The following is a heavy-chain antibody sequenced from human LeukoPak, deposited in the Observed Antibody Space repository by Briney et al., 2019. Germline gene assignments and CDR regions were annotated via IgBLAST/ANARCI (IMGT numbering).Heavy chain of an antibody. Sequence: SETLSLTCTVSGGSISSSYSYWGWIRQPPGKGLEWIGNIYYSGSTYYSPSLTSRVTISVDTSKNQFSLKLSSVTAADTAVYYCARSTGLYDFWSGYPNWFDPWGQGTLVTVSS. D-gene: IGHD3-3*01. CDR1: GGSISSSYSY. J-gene: IGHJ5*02. CDR2: IYYSGST. V-gene: IGHV4-39*07. CDR3: ARSTGLYDFWSGYPNWFDP.